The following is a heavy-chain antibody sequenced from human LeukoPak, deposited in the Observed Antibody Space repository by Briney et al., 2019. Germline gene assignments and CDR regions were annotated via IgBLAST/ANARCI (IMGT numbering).Heavy chain of an antibody. CDR1: GGSISSGGYS. D-gene: IGHD6-13*01. J-gene: IGHJ4*02. CDR3: ARVLYSSSWYDYFDY. Sequence: SETLSLTCAVSGGSISSGGYSWSWIRQPPGKGLEWIGYIYHSGSTYYNPSLKSRVTISVDRSKNQFSLKLSSVTAADTAVYYCARVLYSSSWYDYFDYWGQGTLVTVSS. V-gene: IGHV4-30-2*01. CDR2: IYHSGST.